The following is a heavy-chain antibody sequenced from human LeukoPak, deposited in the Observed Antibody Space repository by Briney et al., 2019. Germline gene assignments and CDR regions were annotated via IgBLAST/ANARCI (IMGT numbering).Heavy chain of an antibody. J-gene: IGHJ4*02. CDR1: GFTFSSYA. CDR3: ARDKFWLQYYFDY. Sequence: PGGSLRLSCAASGFTFSSYAMSWVRQAPGKGLEWVSAISGSGGSTYYADSVKGRFTISRDNSKNTLYLQMNSLRAEDTAVYYCARDKFWLQYYFDYWGQGTLVTVSS. V-gene: IGHV3-23*01. D-gene: IGHD5-24*01. CDR2: ISGSGGST.